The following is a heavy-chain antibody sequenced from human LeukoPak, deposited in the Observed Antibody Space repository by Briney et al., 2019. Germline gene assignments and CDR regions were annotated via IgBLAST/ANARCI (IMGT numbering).Heavy chain of an antibody. V-gene: IGHV1-2*02. D-gene: IGHD5-12*01. CDR1: GYTFTFYY. Sequence: ASVTVSCTASGYTFTFYYMHWVRHAHGQGMEWKGWINPNSGGTNYAQKFQGRVTMTRDTSISTAYMELSRLRSEDTAVYYCARGLDSGYDFGYWGQGTLVTVSS. CDR3: ARGLDSGYDFGY. J-gene: IGHJ4*02. CDR2: INPNSGGT.